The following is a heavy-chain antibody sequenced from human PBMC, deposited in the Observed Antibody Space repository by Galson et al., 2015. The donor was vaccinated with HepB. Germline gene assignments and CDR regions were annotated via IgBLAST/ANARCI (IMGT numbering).Heavy chain of an antibody. CDR3: ARVSEPSEGLWLYGSHFDY. CDR2: INPNSGGT. V-gene: IGHV1-2*02. D-gene: IGHD4/OR15-4a*01. CDR1: GYTFTGYY. J-gene: IGHJ4*02. Sequence: SVKVSCKASGYTFTGYYMHWVRQAPGQGLEWMGWINPNSGGTNYAQKFQGRVTMTRDTSISTAYMELSRLRSDDTAVYYCARVSEPSEGLWLYGSHFDYWGQGTLVTVSS.